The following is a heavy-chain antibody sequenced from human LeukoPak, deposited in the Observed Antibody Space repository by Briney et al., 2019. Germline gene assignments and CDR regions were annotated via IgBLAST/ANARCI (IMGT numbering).Heavy chain of an antibody. D-gene: IGHD5-12*01. CDR2: IYYSGST. J-gene: IGHJ3*02. CDR1: GGSISSYY. V-gene: IGHV4-59*01. CDR3: ARDLDYSWYPHGGAFDN. Sequence: SETLSLTCTVSGGSISSYYWSWIRQPPGKGLEWIGYIYYSGSTNYNPSLKSRVTISVDTSKNQFSLKLSSVTAADTAVYYCARDLDYSWYPHGGAFDNWGQGTMVTVSS.